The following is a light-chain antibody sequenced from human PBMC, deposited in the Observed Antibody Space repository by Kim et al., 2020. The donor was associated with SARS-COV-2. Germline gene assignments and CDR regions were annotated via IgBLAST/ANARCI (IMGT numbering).Light chain of an antibody. J-gene: IGKJ2*01. V-gene: IGKV4-1*01. Sequence: DIVMTQSPDSLAVSLGERATINCKSSQSVLYSSNNKNYLAWYQQKPGQPPKLLIYWASTRESGVPDRFSGSGSGTDFTLTISSLRAEDGAVYYCEQYYSTPHTFGQGTKLE. CDR3: EQYYSTPHT. CDR1: QSVLYSSNNKNY. CDR2: WAS.